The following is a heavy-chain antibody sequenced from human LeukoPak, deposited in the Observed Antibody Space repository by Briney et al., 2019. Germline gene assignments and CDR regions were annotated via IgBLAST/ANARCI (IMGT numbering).Heavy chain of an antibody. CDR3: ARHSTVVGMGWFDP. V-gene: IGHV4-39*01. D-gene: IGHD2-21*01. J-gene: IGHJ5*02. Sequence: SEALSLTCTVSGGSISSSSYYWDWIRQPPGKGLEWIGNIYYSGSTYYNPSLKSRVTISVDTSKNQFSLKLSSVTAADTAVYYCARHSTVVGMGWFDPWGQGTLVTVSS. CDR1: GGSISSSSYY. CDR2: IYYSGST.